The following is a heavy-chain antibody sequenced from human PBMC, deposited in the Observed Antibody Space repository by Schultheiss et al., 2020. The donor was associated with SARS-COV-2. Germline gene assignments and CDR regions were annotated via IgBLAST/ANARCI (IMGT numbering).Heavy chain of an antibody. CDR1: GGSISSSSYY. J-gene: IGHJ4*02. Sequence: SETLSLTCIVSGGSISSSSYYWGWIRQPPGKGLEWIGYIYYSGSTYYNPSLKSRVTISVDTSKNQFSLKLSSVTAADTAVYYCASYGGSSWYIGYWGQGTLVTVSS. CDR3: ASYGGSSWYIGY. D-gene: IGHD6-13*01. V-gene: IGHV4-31*03. CDR2: IYYSGST.